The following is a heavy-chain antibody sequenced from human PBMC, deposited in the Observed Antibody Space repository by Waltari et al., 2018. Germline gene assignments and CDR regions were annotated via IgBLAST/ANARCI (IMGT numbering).Heavy chain of an antibody. V-gene: IGHV1-69*01. CDR3: ARGGLDRWSGYYSGDY. Sequence: QVQLVQSGAEVKKPGSSVKVSCKASGGTFSRYAISWVRPAPGQGLEWMGGIIPILGTANYAQKFQGRVTITADESTSTAYMEPSSLRSEDTAVYYCARGGLDRWSGYYSGDYWGQGTLVTVSS. CDR2: IIPILGTA. J-gene: IGHJ4*02. D-gene: IGHD3-3*01. CDR1: GGTFSRYA.